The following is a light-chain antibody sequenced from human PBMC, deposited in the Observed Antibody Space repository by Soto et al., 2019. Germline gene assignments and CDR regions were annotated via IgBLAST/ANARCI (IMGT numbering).Light chain of an antibody. CDR3: QQYNSYLWT. Sequence: EIVLTQSPGTLSLSPGARATLSCRASQSVSSNYLAWYQQKPGQSPRVXSYGASTRATGIPARFSGSGSGTEFTLTISSLQPDDFETYYCQQYNSYLWTFGQGTKVDIK. CDR2: GAS. V-gene: IGKV3-20*01. CDR1: QSVSSNY. J-gene: IGKJ1*01.